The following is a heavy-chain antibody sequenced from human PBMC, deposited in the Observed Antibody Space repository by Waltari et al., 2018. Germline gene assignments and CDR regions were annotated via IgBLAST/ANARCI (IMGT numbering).Heavy chain of an antibody. J-gene: IGHJ4*02. Sequence: QLQLQESGPGLVRPSETLSLTCTVSGDSIATRDYYWGWIRQSPGKELEWIGSIFYSGSTYYNPSLKSRVTISVDTSKNDFSLKLRSVTAADRAVYFCARRTISREEVGPFDFWGQGILVTVSS. CDR3: ARRTISREEVGPFDF. CDR1: GDSIATRDYY. V-gene: IGHV4-39*02. D-gene: IGHD1-26*01. CDR2: IFYSGST.